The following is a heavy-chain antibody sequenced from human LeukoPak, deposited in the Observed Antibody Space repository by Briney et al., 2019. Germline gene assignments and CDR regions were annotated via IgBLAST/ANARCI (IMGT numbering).Heavy chain of an antibody. CDR2: IYYSGST. D-gene: IGHD2-2*01. V-gene: IGHV4-39*07. J-gene: IGHJ6*03. CDR3: ARVPAAIHYYYMDV. Sequence: PSETLSLTCTVSGGSISSSSYYWGWIRQPPGKGLEWIGSIYYSGSTYYNPSLKSRVTISVNTSKNQFSLKLSSVTAADTAVYYCARVPAAIHYYYMDVWGKGTTVTVSS. CDR1: GGSISSSSYY.